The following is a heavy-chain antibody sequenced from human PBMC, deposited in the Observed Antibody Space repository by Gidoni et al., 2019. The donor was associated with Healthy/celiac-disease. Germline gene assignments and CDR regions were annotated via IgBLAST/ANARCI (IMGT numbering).Heavy chain of an antibody. CDR2: IYYSG. Sequence: QVQLQESGPGLVKPSETLSLTCTVSGGSISSYYWSWIRQPPGKGLEWIGYIYYSGSTISVDTSKNQFSLKLSSVTAADTAVYYCARAVYSSGWYVFPDYYYYGMDVWGQGTTVTVSS. CDR3: ARAVYSSGWYVFPDYYYYGMDV. V-gene: IGHV4-59*01. CDR1: GGSISSYY. D-gene: IGHD6-19*01. J-gene: IGHJ6*02.